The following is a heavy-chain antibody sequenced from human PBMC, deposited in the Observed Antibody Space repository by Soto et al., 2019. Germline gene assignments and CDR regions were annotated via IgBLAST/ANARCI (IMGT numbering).Heavy chain of an antibody. J-gene: IGHJ6*01. CDR3: ARRQDTAMVRYYYYGMDV. CDR2: IYYSGST. V-gene: IGHV4-39*01. D-gene: IGHD5-18*01. Sequence: SETLSLTCTVSGGSISSSSYYWGWIRQPPGKGLEWIGSIYYSGSTYYNPSLKSRVTISVDTSKNQFSLKLSSVTAADTAVYYCARRQDTAMVRYYYYGMDVWG. CDR1: GGSISSSSYY.